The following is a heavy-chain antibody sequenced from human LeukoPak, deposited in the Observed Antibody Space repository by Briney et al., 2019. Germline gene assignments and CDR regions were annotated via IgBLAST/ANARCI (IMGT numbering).Heavy chain of an antibody. CDR1: GCTFSSYA. Sequence: ASVKVSCRASGCTFSSYAISWVRQAPGQGLEWMGSIIPILGIANYAQKFQGRVTITADKSTNTAYMELSSLRSEDTAVYYCALLRRDWFDPWGQGTLVTVSS. V-gene: IGHV1-69*04. J-gene: IGHJ5*02. D-gene: IGHD2-15*01. CDR3: ALLRRDWFDP. CDR2: IIPILGIA.